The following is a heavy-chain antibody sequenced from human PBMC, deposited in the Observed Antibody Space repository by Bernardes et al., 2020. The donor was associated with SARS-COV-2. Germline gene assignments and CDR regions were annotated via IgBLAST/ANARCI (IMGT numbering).Heavy chain of an antibody. Sequence: ASVKVSCKASGYTFNSYGISWVRLAPGQSLEWMGWISPYSGNTNYAQKFQGRVTMTTDTSTNTAYLELRSLRPDDTAVYYCARDPVSTVFAVVVAYSDYWGQGTRVTVSS. D-gene: IGHD3-3*01. CDR1: GYTFNSYG. CDR2: ISPYSGNT. J-gene: IGHJ4*02. CDR3: ARDPVSTVFAVVVAYSDY. V-gene: IGHV1-18*01.